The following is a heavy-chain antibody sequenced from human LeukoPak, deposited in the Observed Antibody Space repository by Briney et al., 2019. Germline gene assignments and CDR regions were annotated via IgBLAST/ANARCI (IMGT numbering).Heavy chain of an antibody. Sequence: GGSLRLTCAASGFTYSSYWMHWVRQAPGKGLEWVSVIYSGGSTYYADSVKGRFTISRDNSKNTLYLQMNSLRAEDTAVYYCARERQLYDSSGYAHWYFDLWGRGTLVTVSS. CDR3: ARERQLYDSSGYAHWYFDL. J-gene: IGHJ2*01. CDR1: GFTYSSYW. CDR2: IYSGGST. D-gene: IGHD3-22*01. V-gene: IGHV3-66*01.